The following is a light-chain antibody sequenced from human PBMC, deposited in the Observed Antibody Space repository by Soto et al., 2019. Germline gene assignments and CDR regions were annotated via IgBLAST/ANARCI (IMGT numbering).Light chain of an antibody. CDR1: QSVSSY. Sequence: EIVLTQSPATLSLSPGERATLSCRASQSVSSYLAWYQQKPGQAPRLLIYDASNRATGIPARFSGSGSGTGLTLTISSLEPEDFAVYYCQQRSNWPITFGQGTRLEIK. CDR3: QQRSNWPIT. J-gene: IGKJ5*01. CDR2: DAS. V-gene: IGKV3-11*01.